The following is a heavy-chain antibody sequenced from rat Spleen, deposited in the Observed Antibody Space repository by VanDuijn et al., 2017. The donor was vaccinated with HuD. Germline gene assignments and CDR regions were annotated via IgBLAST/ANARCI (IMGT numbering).Heavy chain of an antibody. D-gene: IGHD1-9*01. CDR2: ISPSGGST. Sequence: EVQLVESGGGLVQPGRSLKLSCAASGFTFSSFPMAWVRQAPTKGLEWVAFISPSGGSTYYRDSVKGRFTISRDNAKSTLYLQMDSLRSEDTATYYCSRTMGITYDYFDYWGQGVMVTVSS. J-gene: IGHJ2*01. V-gene: IGHV5-46*01. CDR3: SRTMGITYDYFDY. CDR1: GFTFSSFP.